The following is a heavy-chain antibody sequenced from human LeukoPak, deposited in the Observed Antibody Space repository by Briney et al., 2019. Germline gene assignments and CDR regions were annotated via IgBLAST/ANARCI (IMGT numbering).Heavy chain of an antibody. CDR2: INPNSGGT. V-gene: IGHV1-2*02. CDR1: GYTFTGYY. Sequence: GASVKVSCKASGYTFTGYYMHWVRQAPGQGLEWMGWINPNSGGTNYAQKFQGRVTMTRDTPISTAYMELSRLRSDDTAVYYCASLFARGSYYAHYWGQGTLVTVSS. J-gene: IGHJ4*02. D-gene: IGHD1-26*01. CDR3: ASLFARGSYYAHY.